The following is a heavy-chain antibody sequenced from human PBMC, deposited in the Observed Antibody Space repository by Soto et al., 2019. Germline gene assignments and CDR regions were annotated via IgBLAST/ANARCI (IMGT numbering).Heavy chain of an antibody. V-gene: IGHV3-9*01. CDR3: AKGSIGAATSMFDY. CDR2: ISWNSGSI. D-gene: IGHD6-13*01. Sequence: EVQLVESGGGLVQPGRSLRLSCAASGFTFDDYAMHWVRQAPGKGLEWVSGISWNSGSIGYADSVKGRFSISRDNAKNSLSLQMTSLRAEDTALYYCAKGSIGAATSMFDYWGQGTLVTVPS. J-gene: IGHJ4*02. CDR1: GFTFDDYA.